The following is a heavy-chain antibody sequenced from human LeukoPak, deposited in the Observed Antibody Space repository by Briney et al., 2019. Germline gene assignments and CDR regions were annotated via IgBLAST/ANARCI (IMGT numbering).Heavy chain of an antibody. D-gene: IGHD3-10*01. Sequence: GASVKVSCTASGVTFSSYAISWVRQAPGQGLEWIGGIIPIFGTANYAQKFQGRVTITADESTSTAYMELSSLRSEDTAVYYCAYYGSGSPLMIYGMDVWGKGTTVTVSS. V-gene: IGHV1-69*13. CDR2: IIPIFGTA. J-gene: IGHJ6*04. CDR3: AYYGSGSPLMIYGMDV. CDR1: GVTFSSYA.